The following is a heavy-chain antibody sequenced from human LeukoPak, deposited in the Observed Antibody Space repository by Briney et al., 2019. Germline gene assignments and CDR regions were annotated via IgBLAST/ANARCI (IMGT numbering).Heavy chain of an antibody. Sequence: SVKVSCKASGGTFSSYAISWVRQAPGQGLEWMGGIIPIFGTANYAQKFQGRVTITTDESTSTAYMELSSLRSEDTAVYYCARYGSAGSGYYDYWGQGTLVTVSS. V-gene: IGHV1-69*05. CDR3: ARYGSAGSGYYDY. J-gene: IGHJ4*02. CDR2: IIPIFGTA. CDR1: GGTFSSYA. D-gene: IGHD3-22*01.